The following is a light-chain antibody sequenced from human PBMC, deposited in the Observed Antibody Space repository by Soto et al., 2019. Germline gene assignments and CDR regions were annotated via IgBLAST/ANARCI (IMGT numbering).Light chain of an antibody. CDR2: KAS. CDR1: QSINSW. V-gene: IGKV1-5*03. J-gene: IGKJ4*01. CDR3: QQYESYSPLT. Sequence: IQMSPSPCTLSATEGARVTITCRASQSINSWLAWYQQKPGKAPKLLIYKASGLESGVPSRFSGSGSGTDFTLTISSLQPDDFATYHCQQYESYSPLTFGGGTKVDI.